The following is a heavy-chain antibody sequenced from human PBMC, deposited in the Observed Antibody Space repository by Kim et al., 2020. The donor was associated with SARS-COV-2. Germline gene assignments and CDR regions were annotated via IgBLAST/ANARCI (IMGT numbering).Heavy chain of an antibody. CDR2: MNPNSGNT. V-gene: IGHV1-8*01. CDR1: GYTFTSYD. Sequence: ASVKVSCKASGYTFTSYDINWVRQATGQGLEWMGWMNPNSGNTGYAQKFQGRVTMTRNTSISTAYMELSSLRSEDTAVYYCARGAHPRYSGYRMRGEKYYYYYYMDVWGKGTTVTVSS. CDR3: ARGAHPRYSGYRMRGEKYYYYYYMDV. J-gene: IGHJ6*03. D-gene: IGHD5-12*01.